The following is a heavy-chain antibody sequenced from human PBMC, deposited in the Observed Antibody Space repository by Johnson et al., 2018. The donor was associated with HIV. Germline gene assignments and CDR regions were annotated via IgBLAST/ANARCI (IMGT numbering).Heavy chain of an antibody. CDR1: GFTFSSYA. CDR2: ISGSGGST. J-gene: IGHJ3*02. D-gene: IGHD1-26*01. CDR3: AKDRGSYYFYAFDI. V-gene: IGHV3-23*04. Sequence: MQLVESGGGVVQPGRSLRLSCAASGFTFSSYAMHWVRQAPGKGLEWVSAISGSGGSTYYADSVKGRFTISRDNSKNTLYLQMNSLRAEDTAVYYCAKDRGSYYFYAFDIWGQGTMVTVSS.